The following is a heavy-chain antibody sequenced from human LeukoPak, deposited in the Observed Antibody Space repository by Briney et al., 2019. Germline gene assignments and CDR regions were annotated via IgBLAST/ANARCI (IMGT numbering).Heavy chain of an antibody. CDR3: ARSTRSWFDP. CDR1: GGSITPYY. V-gene: IGHV4-59*01. Sequence: SETLSLTCTVSGGSITPYYWTWIRQPPGKGLEWIGYIYYSGSTNYSPSLKSRVTISVDTSNNQFSLKLSSLTAADTAVYYCARSTRSWFDPWGQGTLVTVSS. CDR2: IYYSGST. J-gene: IGHJ5*02. D-gene: IGHD3-10*01.